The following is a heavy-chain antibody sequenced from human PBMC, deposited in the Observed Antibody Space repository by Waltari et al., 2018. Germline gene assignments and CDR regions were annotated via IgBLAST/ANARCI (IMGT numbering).Heavy chain of an antibody. J-gene: IGHJ4*02. CDR2: IYGGGST. D-gene: IGHD3-10*01. CDR3: ARGGRRGAYIDY. Sequence: EVQLVESGGGLVQPGGSLRLSCAASGSSVSDNYMTWVRQSPGKGLEWVSVIYGGGSTYYADSVKGRFLISRHSSENTLYLQMNSLRDDDTAIYYCARGGRRGAYIDYWGQGTLVTVSS. CDR1: GSSVSDNY. V-gene: IGHV3-53*04.